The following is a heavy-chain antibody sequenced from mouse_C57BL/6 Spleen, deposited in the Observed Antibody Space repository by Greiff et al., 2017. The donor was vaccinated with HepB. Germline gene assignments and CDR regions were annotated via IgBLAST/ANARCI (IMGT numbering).Heavy chain of an antibody. V-gene: IGHV3-6*01. D-gene: IGHD2-4*01. J-gene: IGHJ1*03. CDR3: ARSGDYDGYFDV. CDR2: ISYDGSN. Sequence: EVQLQQSGPGLVKPSQSLSLTCSVTGYSITSGYYWNWIRQFPGNKLEWMGYISYDGSNNYNPSLKNRISITRDTSKNQFFLKLNSVTTEDTATYYCARSGDYDGYFDVWGTGTTVTVSS. CDR1: GYSITSGYY.